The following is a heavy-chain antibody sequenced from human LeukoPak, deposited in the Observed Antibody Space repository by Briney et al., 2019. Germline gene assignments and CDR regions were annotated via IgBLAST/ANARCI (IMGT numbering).Heavy chain of an antibody. Sequence: SETLSLTCTVSGGSISSYYWSWIRQPPGKGLEWIGYIYYSGSTNYNPSLKSRVTISVDTSKNQFCLKLRSVTAADTAVYYCARQSAXXXXXXXXXXXXXXXWGXXTTVTVXS. CDR1: GGSISSYY. CDR2: IYYSGST. V-gene: IGHV4-59*08. CDR3: ARQSAXXXXXXXXXXXXXXX. J-gene: IGHJ6*01.